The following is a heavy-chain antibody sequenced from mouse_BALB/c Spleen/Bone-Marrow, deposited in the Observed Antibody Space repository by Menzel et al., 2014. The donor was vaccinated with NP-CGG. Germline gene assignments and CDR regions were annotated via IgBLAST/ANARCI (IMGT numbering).Heavy chain of an antibody. CDR2: IDPSDSET. Sequence: QVQLQQSGPQLVRPGASVKISCKASGYSFXSYWMHWVKQRPGQGLEWIGMIDPSDSETRLNQKFKDKATLTVNKSSSTAYMQLSSPTSEDSAVYYCASPSDGNPFAYWGQGTLVTVSA. V-gene: IGHV1S127*01. CDR3: ASPSDGNPFAY. CDR1: GYSFXSYW. D-gene: IGHD2-1*01. J-gene: IGHJ3*01.